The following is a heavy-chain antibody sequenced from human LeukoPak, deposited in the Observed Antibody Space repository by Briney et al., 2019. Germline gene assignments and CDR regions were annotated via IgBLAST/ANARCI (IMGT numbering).Heavy chain of an antibody. CDR1: RFSFSTYP. J-gene: IGHJ3*02. CDR2: ISASGDVT. D-gene: IGHD1-1*01. CDR3: AKSLFTSATGTGRAFHI. V-gene: IGHV3-23*01. Sequence: PGGSPRLSCAASRFSFSTYPMGWARQAPGKGLEWVSGISASGDVTFHADPVKGRFTISRDNSKNTLYLQMTSLRAEDTAEYYCAKSLFTSATGTGRAFHIWGQGTMVTVSS.